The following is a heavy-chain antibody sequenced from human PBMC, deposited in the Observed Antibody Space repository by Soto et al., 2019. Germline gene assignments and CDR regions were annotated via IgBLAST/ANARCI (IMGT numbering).Heavy chain of an antibody. CDR1: GFALNTYGVA. V-gene: IGHV2-5*02. CDR3: AHNRIVAAAGTGYFDY. CDR2: IYWDDDK. D-gene: IGHD6-13*01. J-gene: IGHJ4*02. Sequence: QITLKESGPTLVKPTETLTLTCSFSGFALNTYGVAVAWIRQPPGKALEWIALIYWDDDKRYSPSLKSRLTLTKATSKNQVVLTMTNVDPVDTATYYCAHNRIVAAAGTGYFDYWGQGALVTVSS.